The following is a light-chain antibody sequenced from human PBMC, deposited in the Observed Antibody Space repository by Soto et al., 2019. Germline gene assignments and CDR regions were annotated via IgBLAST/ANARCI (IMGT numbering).Light chain of an antibody. Sequence: QSVLTQPPSVSGAPGQRVTMSCTGSSSNIGAGYDVNWYQQLPGTAPKLLIYGNNNQPSGVPDRFSGSKSGTSASLAITGLQGEDEDDYSCQSSDSSLVVFGGGTQLTVL. CDR2: GNN. CDR3: QSSDSSLVV. J-gene: IGLJ2*01. V-gene: IGLV1-40*01. CDR1: SSNIGAGYD.